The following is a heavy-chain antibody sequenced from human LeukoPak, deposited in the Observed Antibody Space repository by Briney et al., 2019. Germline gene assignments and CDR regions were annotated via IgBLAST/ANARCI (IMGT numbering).Heavy chain of an antibody. D-gene: IGHD4-17*01. CDR2: IGTAGDT. Sequence: PGGSLRLSCAASAFTFSSYYMQWVRQATGKGLEWVSAIGTAGDTYYPGSVKGRFTISRENAKKSLYLQMNSLRAGDTAVYYCASSSISQTKYGDCWYFDLWGRGTLVTVSS. CDR1: AFTFSSYY. J-gene: IGHJ2*01. CDR3: ASSSISQTKYGDCWYFDL. V-gene: IGHV3-13*04.